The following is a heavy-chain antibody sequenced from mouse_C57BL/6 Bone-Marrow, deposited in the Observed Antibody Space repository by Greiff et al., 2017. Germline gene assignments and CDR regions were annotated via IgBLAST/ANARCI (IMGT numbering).Heavy chain of an antibody. J-gene: IGHJ2*01. Sequence: EVQLQQSGPELVKPGASVKISCKASGYTFTDYSMNWVKQSHGKSLAWIGAINPNNGGTSYHQNFKGKATLTVDKSTSPAYMELRSLTFEDSAVYNYERWGWVPYFDYWGQGTTLTVSS. CDR2: INPNNGGT. CDR3: ERWGWVPYFDY. V-gene: IGHV1-26*01. CDR1: GYTFTDYS. D-gene: IGHD2-3*01.